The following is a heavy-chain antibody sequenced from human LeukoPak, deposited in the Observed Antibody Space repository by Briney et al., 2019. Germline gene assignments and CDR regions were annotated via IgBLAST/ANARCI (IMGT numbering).Heavy chain of an antibody. CDR1: GGSISSSSYY. V-gene: IGHV4-39*01. Sequence: PSETLSLTCTVSGGSISSSSYYWGWIRQPPGKGLEWIGSIYYSGSTYYNPSLKSRVTISVDTSKNQFSLKLSSVTAADTAVYYCARGASGSSSFIDYWGQGTLVTVSS. D-gene: IGHD6-13*01. CDR3: ARGASGSSSFIDY. CDR2: IYYSGST. J-gene: IGHJ4*02.